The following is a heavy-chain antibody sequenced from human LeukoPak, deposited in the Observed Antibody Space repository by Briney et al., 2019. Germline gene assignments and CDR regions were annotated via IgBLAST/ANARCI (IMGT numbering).Heavy chain of an antibody. Sequence: PSETLSLTCIVSGGSISSYYWTWLRQPPGKGLEWIGYIYYNGSTNYNPSLKSRVAISVDTSKNQFSLKLNSVTAADTAVYYCARQSRGIAVAGLDYWGQGILVTVSS. J-gene: IGHJ4*02. CDR3: ARQSRGIAVAGLDY. V-gene: IGHV4-59*08. CDR1: GGSISSYY. CDR2: IYYNGST. D-gene: IGHD6-19*01.